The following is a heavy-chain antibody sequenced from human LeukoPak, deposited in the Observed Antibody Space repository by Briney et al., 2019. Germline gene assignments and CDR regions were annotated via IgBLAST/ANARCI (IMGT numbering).Heavy chain of an antibody. Sequence: GSLRLSCSASGVTFSSYAIHWVRQAPRQGLEYVSAIRSNGGSTYYADSVKGRFTISRDNSKNTLYLQMSSLRAEDTAVYYCVKQQELAGWAFDIWGQGTMVTVSS. CDR2: IRSNGGST. CDR3: VKQQELAGWAFDI. V-gene: IGHV3-64D*09. J-gene: IGHJ3*02. CDR1: GVTFSSYA. D-gene: IGHD6-13*01.